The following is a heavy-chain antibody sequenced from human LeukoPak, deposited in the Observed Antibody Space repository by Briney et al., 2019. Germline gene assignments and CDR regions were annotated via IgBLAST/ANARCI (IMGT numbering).Heavy chain of an antibody. CDR3: ARDGGRYYDRSGYYWGYYFDS. J-gene: IGHJ4*02. V-gene: IGHV3-23*01. Sequence: PGGSLRLSCAASGFTFNTYVMNWVRQAPGKGLEWVSTISGTGGNTYYADSVKGRFTISRDNSKDTLYLQMSSLRAEDTAVYYCARDGGRYYDRSGYYWGYYFDSWGRGILVIVST. D-gene: IGHD3-22*01. CDR1: GFTFNTYV. CDR2: ISGTGGNT.